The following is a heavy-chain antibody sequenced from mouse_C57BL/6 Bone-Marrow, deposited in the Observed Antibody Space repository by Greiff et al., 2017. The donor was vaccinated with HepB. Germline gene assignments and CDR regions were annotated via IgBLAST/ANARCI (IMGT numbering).Heavy chain of an antibody. Sequence: EVNVVESGGGLVKPGGSLKLSCAASGFTFSSYAMSWVRQTPEKRLEWVATISDGGSYTYYPDNVKGRFTISRDNAKNNLYLQMSHLKSEDTAMYYCARIYYYGSSSYYYAMDYWGQGTSVTVSS. CDR3: ARIYYYGSSSYYYAMDY. CDR2: ISDGGSYT. V-gene: IGHV5-4*03. J-gene: IGHJ4*01. D-gene: IGHD1-1*01. CDR1: GFTFSSYA.